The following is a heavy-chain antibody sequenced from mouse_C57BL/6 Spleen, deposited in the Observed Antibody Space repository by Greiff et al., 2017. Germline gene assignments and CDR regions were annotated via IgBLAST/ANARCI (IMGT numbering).Heavy chain of an antibody. V-gene: IGHV5-6*01. CDR3: ARHGSSYSFAY. D-gene: IGHD1-1*01. CDR1: GFTFSSYG. J-gene: IGHJ3*01. CDR2: ISSGGSYT. Sequence: EVQGVESGGDLVKPGGSLKLSCAASGFTFSSYGMSWVRQTPDKRLEWVATISSGGSYTYYPDSVKGRFTISRDNAKNTLYLQMSSLKSEDTAMYYCARHGSSYSFAYWGQGTLVTVSA.